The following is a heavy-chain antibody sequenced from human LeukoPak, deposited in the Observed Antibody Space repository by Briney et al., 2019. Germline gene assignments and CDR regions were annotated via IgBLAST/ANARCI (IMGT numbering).Heavy chain of an antibody. J-gene: IGHJ1*01. V-gene: IGHV4-39*01. D-gene: IGHD3-22*01. Sequence: SETLSLTCTVSSGSISDSSYYWGWIRQPPGKGLEWIGSIYYSGSTYYNPSLKSRVTISVDTSKNQFSLKLSSVTAADTAVYYCARSLRSGYSPWGQGTLVTVSS. CDR2: IYYSGST. CDR3: ARSLRSGYSP. CDR1: SGSISDSSYY.